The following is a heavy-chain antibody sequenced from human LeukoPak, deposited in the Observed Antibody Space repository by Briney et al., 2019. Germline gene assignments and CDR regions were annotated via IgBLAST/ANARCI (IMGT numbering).Heavy chain of an antibody. CDR1: GFTFSSYG. CDR3: AKDYGSGSYDDPFDY. J-gene: IGHJ4*02. D-gene: IGHD3-10*01. Sequence: GGSLRLSCAASGFTFSSYGMHWVRQAPGKGLEWVAVISYDGSNKYYADSVKGRFTISRDNSRNTLYLQMNSLRAEDTAVYYCAKDYGSGSYDDPFDYWGQGTLVTVSS. CDR2: ISYDGSNK. V-gene: IGHV3-30*18.